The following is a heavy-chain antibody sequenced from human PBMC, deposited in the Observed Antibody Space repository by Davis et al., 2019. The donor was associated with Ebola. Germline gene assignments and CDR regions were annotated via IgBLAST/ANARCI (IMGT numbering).Heavy chain of an antibody. CDR1: GYPLTELA. J-gene: IGHJ3*01. V-gene: IGHV1-24*01. CDR2: FDPDDGEL. D-gene: IGHD3-10*01. Sequence: ASVKVSCKVSGYPLTELAIHWVRQAPGKGLEWMGGFDPDDGELIYAQRFQGRVTMTEDTSTDTAYMELSSLKSEDTAVYYCVTEQTRLLWPAFDVWGQGTMVTVSS. CDR3: VTEQTRLLWPAFDV.